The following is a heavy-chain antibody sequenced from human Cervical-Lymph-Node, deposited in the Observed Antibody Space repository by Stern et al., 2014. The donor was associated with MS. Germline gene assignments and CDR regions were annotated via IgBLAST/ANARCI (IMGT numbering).Heavy chain of an antibody. Sequence: VQLVESGAEVKKPGASVKVSCKASGYTFTYYYMHWVRQAPGQGLEWMGLINPSGGSTTYAQKFQGRVTLTRDTSTSTVSMELSSVRSDDTAVYYCARSIREYAYGCDYWGQGTLVTVSS. CDR3: ARSIREYAYGCDY. CDR2: INPSGGST. V-gene: IGHV1-46*01. CDR1: GYTFTYYY. D-gene: IGHD3-16*01. J-gene: IGHJ4*02.